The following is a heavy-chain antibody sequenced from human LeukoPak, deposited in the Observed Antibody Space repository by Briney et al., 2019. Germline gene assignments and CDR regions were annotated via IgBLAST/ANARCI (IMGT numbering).Heavy chain of an antibody. D-gene: IGHD6-6*01. V-gene: IGHV3-15*01. Sequence: KTGGSLRLSCAASGFTFSSYAMSWVRQAPGKGLEWVGRIKSKTDGGTTDYAAPVKGRFTISRDDSKNTLYLQVNSLKTEDTAVYYCATVAHSSSLDYWGQGTLVTVSS. CDR3: ATVAHSSSLDY. CDR1: GFTFSSYA. CDR2: IKSKTDGGTT. J-gene: IGHJ4*02.